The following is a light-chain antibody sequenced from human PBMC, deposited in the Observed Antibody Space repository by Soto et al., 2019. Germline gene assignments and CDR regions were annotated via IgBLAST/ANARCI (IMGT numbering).Light chain of an antibody. CDR3: QRYNNGPPVT. V-gene: IGKV1-27*01. CDR1: QDINNY. CDR2: AAS. Sequence: DIQMTQSPSSLSASVGDRVTITCRASQDINNYLAWYQQKPGKPPKLLIYAASTLQSGVPSRFSGGGSGTDFTRTINSLQPEEVETYYCQRYNNGPPVTFGPGTKV. J-gene: IGKJ3*01.